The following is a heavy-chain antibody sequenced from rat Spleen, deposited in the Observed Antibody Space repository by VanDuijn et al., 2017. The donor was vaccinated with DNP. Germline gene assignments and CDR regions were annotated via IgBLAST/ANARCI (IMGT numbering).Heavy chain of an antibody. J-gene: IGHJ4*01. CDR3: TQDLHWYAMDV. Sequence: EVQLVETGGDLVPPGRSLKLSCVASGFTFSTYWMFWIRQAPGKGLEWVASINPDGGNTYCQDSVKGRFTISRDNAENTVYLQMNSLRSEDTATYYCTQDLHWYAMDVWGQGTSVTVSS. D-gene: IGHD1-1*01. V-gene: IGHV5-58*01. CDR1: GFTFSTYW. CDR2: INPDGGNT.